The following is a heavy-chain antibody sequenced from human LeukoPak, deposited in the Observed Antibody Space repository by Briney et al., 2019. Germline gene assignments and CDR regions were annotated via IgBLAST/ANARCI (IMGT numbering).Heavy chain of an antibody. D-gene: IGHD2-8*02. CDR3: ARDNREIATGYCAGYTCFNYYGMDV. CDR1: GFTFGSYA. J-gene: IGHJ6*02. Sequence: GGSLRLSCAASGFTFGSYAMSWVRQLPGKGLEWVGAISGNGGDTYYPDSVKGRFSISRDNSKNKLYLQMNTLRPEDTAVYFCARDNREIATGYCAGYTCFNYYGMDVWGQGTTVTVSS. V-gene: IGHV3-23*01. CDR2: ISGNGGDT.